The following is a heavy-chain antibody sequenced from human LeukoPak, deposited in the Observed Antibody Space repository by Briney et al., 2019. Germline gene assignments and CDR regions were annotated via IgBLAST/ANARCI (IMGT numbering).Heavy chain of an antibody. CDR3: ARDSSWFGELLYGIDY. Sequence: ASVKVSCKASRGTFSSYAISWVRQSPGQGLEWMGWISAYNGNTNYAQKLQGRVTMTTDTSTSTAYMELRSLRSDDTAVYYCARDSSWFGELLYGIDYWGQGTLVTVSS. J-gene: IGHJ4*02. D-gene: IGHD3-10*01. CDR1: RGTFSSYA. CDR2: ISAYNGNT. V-gene: IGHV1-18*01.